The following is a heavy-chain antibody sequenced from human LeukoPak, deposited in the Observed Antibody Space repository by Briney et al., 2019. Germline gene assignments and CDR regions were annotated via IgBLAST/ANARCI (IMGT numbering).Heavy chain of an antibody. J-gene: IGHJ4*02. D-gene: IGHD2-8*01. CDR2: ISSDGNNA. CDR1: GFTFSSYE. V-gene: IGHV3-30*18. CDR3: AKSEAVLLMRYHLDS. Sequence: GGSLRLSCAASGFTFSSYEMNWVRQAPGKGLEWVAVISSDGNNAFYADSVKGRFTVSRDNSKNTLYVQMNSLRVEDTAVYYCAKSEAVLLMRYHLDSWGQGTLVSVSS.